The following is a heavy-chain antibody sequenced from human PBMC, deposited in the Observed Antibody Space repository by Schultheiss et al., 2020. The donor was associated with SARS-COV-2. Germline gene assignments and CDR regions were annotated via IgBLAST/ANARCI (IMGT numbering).Heavy chain of an antibody. V-gene: IGHV1-18*01. J-gene: IGHJ3*02. D-gene: IGHD5-24*01. CDR3: ARESAPPTRWLQSHGAFDI. CDR2: ISAYNGNT. Sequence: ASVKVSCKASGYTFTSYGISWVRQAPGQGLEWMGWISAYNGNTNYAQKLQGRVTMTTDTSTSTAYMELRSLRSDDTAVYYCARESAPPTRWLQSHGAFDIWGQGTMVTVAS. CDR1: GYTFTSYG.